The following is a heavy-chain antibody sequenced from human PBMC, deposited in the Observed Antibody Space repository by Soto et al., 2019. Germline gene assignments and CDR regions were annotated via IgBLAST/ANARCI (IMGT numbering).Heavy chain of an antibody. CDR3: ARSIAVQDYYYGMDV. CDR1: GYTFTGYY. J-gene: IGHJ6*02. Sequence: VKVSCSSSGYTFTGYYMHWVRQAPGQGLEWMGWINPNSGGTNYAQKFQGRVTMTRDTSISTAYMELSRLRSDDTAVYYCARSIAVQDYYYGMDVWGQGTTVTVSS. D-gene: IGHD6-19*01. CDR2: INPNSGGT. V-gene: IGHV1-2*02.